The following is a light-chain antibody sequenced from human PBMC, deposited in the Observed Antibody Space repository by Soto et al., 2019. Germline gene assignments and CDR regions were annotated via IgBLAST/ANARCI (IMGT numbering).Light chain of an antibody. Sequence: EIVLTQSPGTLSLSPGDRATLSCRASQSVNSNFLAWYQQKPGQAPRLLIYGASSRATGIPDTFSGSGSGTDFTLTISRLEHGDFAVYYCQQYGTSHWTFGQGTKVEIK. CDR2: GAS. CDR1: QSVNSNF. J-gene: IGKJ1*01. V-gene: IGKV3-20*01. CDR3: QQYGTSHWT.